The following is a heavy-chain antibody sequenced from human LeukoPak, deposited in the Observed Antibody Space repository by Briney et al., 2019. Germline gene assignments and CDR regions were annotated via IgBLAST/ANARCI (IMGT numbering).Heavy chain of an antibody. CDR3: ARDSLGPDIVVVVAATRPDEYYFDY. V-gene: IGHV4-39*07. CDR1: GGSISSSSYY. D-gene: IGHD2-15*01. J-gene: IGHJ4*02. Sequence: NASETLSLTCTVSGGSISSSSYYWGWIRQPPGKGLEWIGSIYYSGSTYYNPSLKSRVTISVDTSKNQFSLKLSSVTAADTAVYYCARDSLGPDIVVVVAATRPDEYYFDYWGQGTLVTVSS. CDR2: IYYSGST.